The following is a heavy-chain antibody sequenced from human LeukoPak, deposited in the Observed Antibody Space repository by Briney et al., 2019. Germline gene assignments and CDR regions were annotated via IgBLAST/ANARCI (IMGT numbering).Heavy chain of an antibody. V-gene: IGHV4-34*01. CDR3: ARDVWYYDRSGYYIDY. D-gene: IGHD3-22*01. CDR2: INHSGST. CDR1: GGSFSGYY. Sequence: SETLSLTCAVYGGSFSGYYWSWIRQPPGKGLEWIGEINHSGSTNYNPSLKSRVTISVDTSKNQFSLKLSSVTAADTAVYYCARDVWYYDRSGYYIDYWGQGTLVTVSS. J-gene: IGHJ4*02.